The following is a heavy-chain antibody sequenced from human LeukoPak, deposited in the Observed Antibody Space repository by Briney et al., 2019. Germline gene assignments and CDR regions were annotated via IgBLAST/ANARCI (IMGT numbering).Heavy chain of an antibody. CDR3: ASTEYCGGDCYPPNLDY. Sequence: PGGSLRLSCAASGFTFSDYYMSWIRQAPGKGLEWVSYISSSGSTIYYADSVKGRFTISRDNAKNSLYLQMNSLRAEDTAVYYCASTEYCGGDCYPPNLDYWGQGTLVTVSS. D-gene: IGHD2-21*02. CDR2: ISSSGSTI. J-gene: IGHJ4*02. V-gene: IGHV3-11*01. CDR1: GFTFSDYY.